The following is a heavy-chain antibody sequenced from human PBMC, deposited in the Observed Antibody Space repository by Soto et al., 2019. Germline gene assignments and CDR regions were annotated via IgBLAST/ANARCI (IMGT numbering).Heavy chain of an antibody. D-gene: IGHD3-22*01. J-gene: IGHJ4*02. CDR3: ARYYYDSSGPMGY. CDR1: GGSISSYY. Sequence: LLMQSQTLSLTCTVSGGSISSYYWSWIRQPPGKGLEWIGYIYYSGSTNYNPSLKSRVTISVDTSKNQFSLKLSSVTAADTAVYYCARYYYDSSGPMGYWGQGTLVTVSS. V-gene: IGHV4-59*01. CDR2: IYYSGST.